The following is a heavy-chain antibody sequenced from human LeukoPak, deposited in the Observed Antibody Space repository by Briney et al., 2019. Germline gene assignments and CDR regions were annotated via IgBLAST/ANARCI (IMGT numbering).Heavy chain of an antibody. CDR2: ISSTSSTI. J-gene: IGHJ4*02. Sequence: GGSLRLSCAASGFTFNSYSMNWVRQAPGKGLEWVSYISSTSSTIYYTGSVKGRFTISRDNAKNSLYLQMNSLRAEDTAVYYCASRFDYWGQGTLATVSS. CDR3: ASRFDY. V-gene: IGHV3-48*01. CDR1: GFTFNSYS.